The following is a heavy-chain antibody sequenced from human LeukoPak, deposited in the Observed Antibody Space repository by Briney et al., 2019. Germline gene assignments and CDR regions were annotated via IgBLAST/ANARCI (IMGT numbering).Heavy chain of an antibody. CDR2: IYYSGST. J-gene: IGHJ2*01. V-gene: IGHV4-30-4*08. Sequence: SQTLSLTCTVSGGSISSGGYYWSWIRQHPGKGLEWIGYIYYSGSTYYNPSLKSRVSISVDTSKNQFSLKLSSVTAADTAVYYCARARCNTVITPRYWYFDLWGRGTLVAVSS. D-gene: IGHD2/OR15-2a*01. CDR1: GGSISSGGYY. CDR3: ARARCNTVITPRYWYFDL.